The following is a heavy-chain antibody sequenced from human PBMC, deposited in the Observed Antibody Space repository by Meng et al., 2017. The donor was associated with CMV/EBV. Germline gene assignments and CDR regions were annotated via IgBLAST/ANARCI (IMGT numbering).Heavy chain of an antibody. J-gene: IGHJ4*02. CDR2: IYYSGST. D-gene: IGHD1-14*01. CDR1: GGSISSSSYY. V-gene: IGHV4-39*07. CDR3: ARVTSRVAGAFDY. Sequence: QLQVQESGPGLVKPSETLSLPCTVSGGSISSSSYYWGWIRQPPGKGLEWIGSIYYSGSTYYNPSLKSRVTLSVDTSKNQFSLKLSSVTAADTAVYYCARVTSRVAGAFDYWGQGTLVTVSS.